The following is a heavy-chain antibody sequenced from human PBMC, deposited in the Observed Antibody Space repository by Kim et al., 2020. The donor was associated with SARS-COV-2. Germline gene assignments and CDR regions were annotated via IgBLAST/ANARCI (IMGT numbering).Heavy chain of an antibody. Sequence: ADSVKGRFTISRDNSKNTLYLQMNGLRAEDTAVYYCAKVKQWLKPGYFDYWGQGTLVTVSS. CDR3: AKVKQWLKPGYFDY. D-gene: IGHD6-19*01. V-gene: IGHV3-23*01. J-gene: IGHJ4*02.